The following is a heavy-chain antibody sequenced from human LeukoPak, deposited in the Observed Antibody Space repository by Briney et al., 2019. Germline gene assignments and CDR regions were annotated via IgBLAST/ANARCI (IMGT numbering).Heavy chain of an antibody. D-gene: IGHD3-10*01. J-gene: IGHJ4*02. CDR3: ARGRGQNYFDY. Sequence: SETLSLTCTVSGVSVTIGGSYWTWIRQHPGKGLEWIGYIYNNGNTYYNPSLKSRLTLSFDKSKNQFSMQLTSVTAADTAVYYCARGRGQNYFDYWGQGTLVTVSS. CDR2: IYNNGNT. CDR1: GVSVTIGGSY. V-gene: IGHV4-31*03.